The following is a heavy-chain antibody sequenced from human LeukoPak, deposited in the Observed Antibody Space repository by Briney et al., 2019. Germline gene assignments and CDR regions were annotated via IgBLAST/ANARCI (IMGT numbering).Heavy chain of an antibody. D-gene: IGHD3-22*01. Sequence: ASVKVSCKAFGYTFTSYDINWVRQATGQGLEWMGWMNPNSGNTGYAQKFQGRVTMTRDTSISTAYMELSSLRSEDTAVYYCATCRYYYDSSGYYPRYYFDYWGQGTLVTVSS. CDR3: ATCRYYYDSSGYYPRYYFDY. J-gene: IGHJ4*02. CDR2: MNPNSGNT. V-gene: IGHV1-8*01. CDR1: GYTFTSYD.